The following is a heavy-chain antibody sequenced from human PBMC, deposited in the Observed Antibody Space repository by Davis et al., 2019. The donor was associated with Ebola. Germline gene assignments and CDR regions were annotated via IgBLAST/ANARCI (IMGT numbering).Heavy chain of an antibody. D-gene: IGHD4-11*01. CDR2: VILKSSAT. J-gene: IGHJ4*02. Sequence: ASVKVSCKASGYTFTDYNIHWMRQAPGQGLEWLGRVILKSSATNYAQKFQGRVTMTRDTSISTVYMELSSLRYDDTADYYCARGHNYAHEYWGQGTLVTVSS. CDR3: ARGHNYAHEY. V-gene: IGHV1-2*06. CDR1: GYTFTDYN.